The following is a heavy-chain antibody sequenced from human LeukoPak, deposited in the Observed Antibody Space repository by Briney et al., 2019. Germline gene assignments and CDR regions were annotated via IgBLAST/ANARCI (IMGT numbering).Heavy chain of an antibody. D-gene: IGHD7-27*01. Sequence: GGSLRLSCTASVFTFSSYDMNWVRQAPGKGLECVSYISSSGDVRNYADSLKSRFFISRDNAKNSLFLQMNSLGAADTAVYYCARERVWGFRKSAFDIWGQGTMVTVSS. CDR3: ARERVWGFRKSAFDI. CDR1: VFTFSSYD. J-gene: IGHJ3*02. V-gene: IGHV3-48*01. CDR2: ISSSGDVR.